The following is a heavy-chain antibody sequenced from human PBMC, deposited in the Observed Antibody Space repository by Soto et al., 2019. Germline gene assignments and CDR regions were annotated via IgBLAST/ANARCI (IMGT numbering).Heavy chain of an antibody. Sequence: GGSLRLSCAASGFTFSSYAMHWVRQAPGKGLEWVAVISYDGSNKYYADSVKGRFTISRDNSKNTLYLQMNSLRAEDTAVYYCARVVVAATYYGMDVWGQGTTVTVSS. CDR3: ARVVVAATYYGMDV. D-gene: IGHD2-15*01. CDR1: GFTFSSYA. V-gene: IGHV3-30-3*01. CDR2: ISYDGSNK. J-gene: IGHJ6*02.